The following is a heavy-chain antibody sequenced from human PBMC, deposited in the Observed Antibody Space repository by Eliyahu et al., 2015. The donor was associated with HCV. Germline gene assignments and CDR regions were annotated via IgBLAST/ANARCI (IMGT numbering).Heavy chain of an antibody. J-gene: IGHJ4*02. CDR3: VKGGGALLRYEFDF. V-gene: IGHV3-9*01. CDR2: XTSGGGGV. Sequence: VRLLQSGGGPVQPGQSLXLSCAXXGXNFEEKXVHWVRQAPGRGLEWVAGXTSGGGGVQYGDTAKGRFTVSRDNAKKVFFLDMRGLTLQDTARYFCVKGGGALLRYEFDFWGQG. D-gene: IGHD2-15*01. CDR1: GXNFEEKX.